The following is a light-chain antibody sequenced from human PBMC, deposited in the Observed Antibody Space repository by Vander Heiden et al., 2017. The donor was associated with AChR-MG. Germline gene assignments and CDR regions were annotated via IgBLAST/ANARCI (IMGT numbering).Light chain of an antibody. CDR2: AAS. V-gene: IGKV1-39*01. Sequence: DIQMTQSPSSLSASVGDRVTITCRASQSISSYLNWYQQKPGKAPKLLIYAASSLQSGVPSRFSGSGYGTDFTLTISSLQPEDFATYYCQQIDCTLAPTFGGGTNVEIK. CDR3: QQIDCTLAPT. J-gene: IGKJ4*01. CDR1: QSISSY.